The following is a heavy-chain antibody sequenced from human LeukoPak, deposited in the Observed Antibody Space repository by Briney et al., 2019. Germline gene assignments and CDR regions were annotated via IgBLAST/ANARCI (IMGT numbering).Heavy chain of an antibody. CDR3: ASRKLGNDY. CDR2: IYHTGST. J-gene: IGHJ4*02. V-gene: IGHV4-59*01. CDR1: GGSITNYY. D-gene: IGHD7-27*01. Sequence: PSETLSLTCTVSGGSITNYYWSWIRQSPGKGLEWIGYIYHTGSTSYSPSLKSRVTISADTSQNQFSLKLSSVTAADTAVYYCASRKLGNDYWGQGTLVTVSS.